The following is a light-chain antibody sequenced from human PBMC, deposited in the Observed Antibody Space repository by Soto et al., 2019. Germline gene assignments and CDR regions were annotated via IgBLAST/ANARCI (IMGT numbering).Light chain of an antibody. Sequence: DIQMTQSPSTLSASVGDRVTITCRASQSISTWLAWYQQKPGKAPKLLIYDASSLKSGVPSRFSASGSGTEFTLTLSSLKPDDFATHSCQKYNSYSWTFGQGTKVDIK. CDR2: DAS. V-gene: IGKV1-5*01. J-gene: IGKJ1*01. CDR3: QKYNSYSWT. CDR1: QSISTW.